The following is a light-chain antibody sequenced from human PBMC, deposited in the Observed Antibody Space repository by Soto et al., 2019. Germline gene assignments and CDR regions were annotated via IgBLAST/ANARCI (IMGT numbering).Light chain of an antibody. V-gene: IGLV2-14*01. CDR3: SSYTTTSTYV. CDR2: EVT. Sequence: QSVLTQPASVSGSPGQSITISYTGTNSDVGGYDYVSWYQQHPDKAPKFMINEVTNRPSGVSHRFSGSKSGNTASLTISGLQAEDEADYYCSSYTTTSTYVCGTGTKVT. CDR1: NSDVGGYDY. J-gene: IGLJ1*01.